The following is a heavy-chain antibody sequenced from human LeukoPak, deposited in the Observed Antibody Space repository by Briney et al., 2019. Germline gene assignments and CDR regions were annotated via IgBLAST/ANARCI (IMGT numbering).Heavy chain of an antibody. J-gene: IGHJ4*02. CDR3: ARGSSSSSTRVVDY. CDR2: ITSSSSTI. Sequence: GGSLRLPCAASGFTFSSYTMNWVRQAPGKGLEWVSYITSSSSTIYYADSVKGRFTISRDNAKNTLHLQMNSLRAEDTAVYYCARGSSSSSTRVVDYWGQGTLVTVSS. V-gene: IGHV3-48*04. CDR1: GFTFSSYT. D-gene: IGHD6-13*01.